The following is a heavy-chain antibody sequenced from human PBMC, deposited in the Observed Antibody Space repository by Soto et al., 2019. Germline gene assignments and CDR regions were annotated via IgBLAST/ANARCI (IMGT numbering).Heavy chain of an antibody. CDR3: AKGSGGFDYYYGMDV. D-gene: IGHD3-10*01. V-gene: IGHV4-4*02. CDR1: GGSISSSNW. CDR2: IYHSGST. Sequence: PSETLSLTWAVSGGSISSSNWWRWVRQPPGKGLEWIGEIYHSGSTNYNPSLKSRVTISVDKSKNQFSLKLSSVTAADTAVYYCAKGSGGFDYYYGMDVWGQGTTVTVS. J-gene: IGHJ6*02.